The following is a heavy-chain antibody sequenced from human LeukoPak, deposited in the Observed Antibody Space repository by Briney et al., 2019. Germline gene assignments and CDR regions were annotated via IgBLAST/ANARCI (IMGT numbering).Heavy chain of an antibody. CDR1: AGTFSSYA. D-gene: IGHD3-9*01. CDR2: IIPIFGTA. CDR3: ARGAGYLDY. Sequence: SVTVSCKPSAGTFSSYATSWVRHAPGEGLEWMGGIIPIFGTANYAQKFQGRVTITADESTSTAYMELSSLRSEDTAVYYCARGAGYLDYWGQGTLVTVCS. V-gene: IGHV1-69*13. J-gene: IGHJ4*02.